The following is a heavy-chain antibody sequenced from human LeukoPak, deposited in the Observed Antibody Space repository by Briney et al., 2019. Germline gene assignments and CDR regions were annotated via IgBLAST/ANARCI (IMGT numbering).Heavy chain of an antibody. D-gene: IGHD3-22*01. CDR1: GYSFTSYW. Sequence: GESLKISCKGSGYSFTSYWIGWVRQMPGKGLEWMGIIYPGDSDTRYSPSFQGQVTISADKSISTAYLQWSSLKASDTAMYYCARTLYYYDSSGTNAFDIWGQGTMVTVSS. CDR2: IYPGDSDT. CDR3: ARTLYYYDSSGTNAFDI. J-gene: IGHJ3*02. V-gene: IGHV5-51*01.